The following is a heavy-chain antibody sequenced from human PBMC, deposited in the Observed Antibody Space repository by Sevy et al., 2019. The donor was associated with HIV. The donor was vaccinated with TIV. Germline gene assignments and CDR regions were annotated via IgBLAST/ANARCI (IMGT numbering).Heavy chain of an antibody. D-gene: IGHD2-8*01. J-gene: IGHJ6*02. CDR3: ARGRKTTEEWLEELDYYYGLDV. V-gene: IGHV3-30*02. CDR1: GFSLTTSH. Sequence: GGSLRLSCAASGFSLTTSHMHWVRQAPGKGLEWVAYVRNDGSNKYYAYSVRDRFTISRDSPKNTLYLQMNSLRDEDTAIYYCARGRKTTEEWLEELDYYYGLDVWGQGTTVTVSS. CDR2: VRNDGSNK.